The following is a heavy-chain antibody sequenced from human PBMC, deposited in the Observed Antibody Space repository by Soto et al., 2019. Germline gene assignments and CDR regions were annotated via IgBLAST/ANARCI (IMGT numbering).Heavy chain of an antibody. Sequence: PGGSLRLSCVASGFTFSNYAMSWVRQAPGKGLEWVSGISGSGGTTYYADSVKGRFTISRDNSKNTLFLQMNSLRAGDTAVYYCAKQISGSYAPYDHWGQGTQVTVSS. CDR1: GFTFSNYA. CDR3: AKQISGSYAPYDH. J-gene: IGHJ4*02. V-gene: IGHV3-23*01. D-gene: IGHD3-22*01. CDR2: ISGSGGTT.